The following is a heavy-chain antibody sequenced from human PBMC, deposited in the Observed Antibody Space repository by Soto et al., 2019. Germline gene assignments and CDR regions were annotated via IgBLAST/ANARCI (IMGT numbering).Heavy chain of an antibody. CDR1: GFTFGNYA. Sequence: EVQLLESGGGLVQPGGSLRLSCAASGFTFGNYAFSWVRQAPGKGLEWVSGISGGGDATYYPDSVKGRFTTSRDNSKNTVYLQMISLRAADTAVYYCAKKSRGSITVPALYYFDYWGQGTLVTVSS. J-gene: IGHJ4*02. D-gene: IGHD6-19*01. CDR2: ISGGGDAT. CDR3: AKKSRGSITVPALYYFDY. V-gene: IGHV3-23*01.